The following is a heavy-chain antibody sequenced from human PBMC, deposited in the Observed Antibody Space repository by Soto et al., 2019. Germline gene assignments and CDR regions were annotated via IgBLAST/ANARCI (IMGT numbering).Heavy chain of an antibody. V-gene: IGHV3-23*01. CDR2: ISGSGGST. Sequence: RLSCAASGFTFSSYAMSWVRQAPGKGLEWVSAISGSGGSTYYADSVKGRFTISRDNSKNTLYLQMNSLRAEDTAVYYCAKEIYRGNSKTGDFDCWGQGSLVTVSS. J-gene: IGHJ4*02. D-gene: IGHD2-21*02. CDR1: GFTFSSYA. CDR3: AKEIYRGNSKTGDFDC.